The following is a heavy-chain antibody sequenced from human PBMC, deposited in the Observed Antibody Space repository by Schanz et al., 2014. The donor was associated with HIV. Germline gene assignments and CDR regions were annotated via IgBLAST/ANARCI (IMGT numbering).Heavy chain of an antibody. Sequence: EVQLLEAGGGLVQPGGSLRLSCAAAGFSFSSYAMSWVRQAPRKGLEWVSGISVSGRSTYYADSVKGRFTISRDNAKNTLYLQMTTLRTEDTAVYYCAKPEYDSSGNSQSHFDYWGQGTLVTVSS. D-gene: IGHD3-22*01. V-gene: IGHV3-23*01. J-gene: IGHJ4*02. CDR3: AKPEYDSSGNSQSHFDY. CDR2: ISVSGRST. CDR1: GFSFSSYA.